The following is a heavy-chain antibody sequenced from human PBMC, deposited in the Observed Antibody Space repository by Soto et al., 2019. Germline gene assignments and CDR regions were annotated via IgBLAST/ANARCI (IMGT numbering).Heavy chain of an antibody. CDR1: GYTFTSSG. Sequence: QVQLVQSGAEVKKPGASVKVSCKTSGYTFTSSGISWVRQAPGQGLEWMGWISTNSGNTNYGQKLQGRVTLTTDTSTSTVYLELRSLTCDDTAVYYCVRDRLHAYDFLAQGTMVTVSS. CDR2: ISTNSGNT. J-gene: IGHJ3*01. CDR3: VRDRLHAYDF. V-gene: IGHV1-18*01.